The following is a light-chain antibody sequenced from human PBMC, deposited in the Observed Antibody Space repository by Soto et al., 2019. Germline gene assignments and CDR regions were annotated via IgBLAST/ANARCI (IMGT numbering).Light chain of an antibody. J-gene: IGLJ2*01. CDR2: EVI. CDR1: SSDVGAYNY. Sequence: QSALTQPPSASGSPGQSVTISCTGTSSDVGAYNYVSWYQQHPGKAPKLIIYEVIKRPSGVPDRFSGSKSGNTASLTVSGLQAEDEADYYCSSYAGINSFVVFGGGTKVTVL. CDR3: SSYAGINSFVV. V-gene: IGLV2-8*01.